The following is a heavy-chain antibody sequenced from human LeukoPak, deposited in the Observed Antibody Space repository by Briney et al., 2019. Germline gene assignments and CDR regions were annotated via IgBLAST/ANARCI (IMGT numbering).Heavy chain of an antibody. CDR2: IYYSGNA. CDR3: ARVSMVRGVIIKGYYYYMDV. Sequence: ETLSLTCTVSGVSISSSNSYWGWIRQPPGKGLEWIGSIYYSGNAYYNASLKSQVSISIDTSKNQFSLKLTSVTAADTAVYYCARVSMVRGVIIKGYYYYMDVWGKGTTVTVSS. V-gene: IGHV4-39*01. CDR1: GVSISSSNSY. J-gene: IGHJ6*03. D-gene: IGHD3-10*01.